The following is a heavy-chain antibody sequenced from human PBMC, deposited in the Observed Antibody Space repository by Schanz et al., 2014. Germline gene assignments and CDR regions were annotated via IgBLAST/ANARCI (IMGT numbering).Heavy chain of an antibody. CDR3: ARHVGSNWFYAFDI. CDR2: ITYNGGTI. J-gene: IGHJ3*02. D-gene: IGHD6-13*01. CDR1: GITFSSHS. Sequence: EVHLVESGGGLVQPGGSLRLSCAASGITFSSHSFNWVRQAPGKGLEWISYITYNGGTIYYADSVKGRFTISRDNSKNTVYIQMNSLRAEDTAVYYCARHVGSNWFYAFDIWGPGTMVTVSS. V-gene: IGHV3-48*01.